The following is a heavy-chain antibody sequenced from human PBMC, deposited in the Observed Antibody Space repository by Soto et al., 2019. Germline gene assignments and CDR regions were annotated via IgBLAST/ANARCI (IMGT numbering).Heavy chain of an antibody. J-gene: IGHJ5*02. CDR3: ARGGHYDYIWGSYRYEFDP. Sequence: SETLSLPSAVYGGSFSGYYWSWIRQPPGKGLEWIGEINHSGSTNYNPSLKSRVTISVDTSKNQFSLKLSSVTAADTAVYYRARGGHYDYIWGSYRYEFDPWGQGTLVTVS. V-gene: IGHV4-34*01. CDR2: INHSGST. D-gene: IGHD3-16*02. CDR1: GGSFSGYY.